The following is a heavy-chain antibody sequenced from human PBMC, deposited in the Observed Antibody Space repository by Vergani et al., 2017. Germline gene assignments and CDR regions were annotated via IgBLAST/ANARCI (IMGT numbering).Heavy chain of an antibody. V-gene: IGHV3-30*02. Sequence: QVQLVESGGGVVQPGGSLRLSCAASGFTFFSCDMHWVRQAPGKGLEWVTFIRYDASNSYYADSVKGRFTISRDNSKNTLSLQMNSLRAEDTAVYYCAKHTRSGFIDYWGQGTLVTVSS. CDR1: GFTFFSCD. CDR3: AKHTRSGFIDY. CDR2: IRYDASNS. D-gene: IGHD1-26*01. J-gene: IGHJ4*02.